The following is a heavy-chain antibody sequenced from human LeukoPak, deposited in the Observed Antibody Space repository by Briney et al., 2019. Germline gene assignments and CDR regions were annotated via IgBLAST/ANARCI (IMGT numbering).Heavy chain of an antibody. J-gene: IGHJ4*02. CDR3: AREGPRSWRPFDY. Sequence: GGSLRLSCAASGFTFSSYEMNWVRQAPGKGLEWVSYISSSGSTIYYADSVKGRFTISRDNAKNSLYLQMNSLRAEDTAVYYCAREGPRSWRPFDYWGQGTLVTVSS. V-gene: IGHV3-48*03. CDR2: ISSSGSTI. CDR1: GFTFSSYE. D-gene: IGHD3-3*01.